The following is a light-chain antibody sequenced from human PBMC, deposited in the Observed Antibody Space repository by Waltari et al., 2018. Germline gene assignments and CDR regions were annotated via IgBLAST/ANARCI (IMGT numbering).Light chain of an antibody. Sequence: EIVLTQSPATLSLSPGERATLPCRASQTVSNYLAWYQQKPGQAPRLLIYDASNRATGVPARFSGSGSGTDFTLTISSLEPEDFAVYYCQQRSYLVTFGGGTKVEIK. CDR3: QQRSYLVT. V-gene: IGKV3-11*01. CDR2: DAS. J-gene: IGKJ4*01. CDR1: QTVSNY.